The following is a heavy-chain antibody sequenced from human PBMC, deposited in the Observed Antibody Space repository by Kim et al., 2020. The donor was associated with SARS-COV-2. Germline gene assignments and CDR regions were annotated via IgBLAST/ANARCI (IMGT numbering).Heavy chain of an antibody. CDR3: AREVTMVRGVFQYGMDV. J-gene: IGHJ6*02. CDR1: GYPFTSYT. D-gene: IGHD3-10*01. Sequence: ASVKVSCKASGYPFTSYTINWVRQAPGQGLEWMGWISTNTGNPTYAQGFTGRFVYSLDTSVSTAYLQISSLKAEDTAVYYCAREVTMVRGVFQYGMDVWGQGTTVTVSS. V-gene: IGHV7-4-1*02. CDR2: ISTNTGNP.